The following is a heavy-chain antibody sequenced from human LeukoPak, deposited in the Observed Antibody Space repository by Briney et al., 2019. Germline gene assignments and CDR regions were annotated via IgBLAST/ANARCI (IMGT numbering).Heavy chain of an antibody. J-gene: IGHJ5*02. D-gene: IGHD3-22*01. CDR3: ASAVGDSSGYYVP. V-gene: IGHV1-24*01. CDR2: FDPEDGET. CDR1: GYTLTELS. Sequence: ASVTVSCKVSGYTLTELSMHWVRQAPGKGLEWMGGFDPEDGETIYAQKFQGRVTMTEDTSTDTAYMELSSLRSKDTAVYYCASAVGDSSGYYVPWGQGTLVTVSS.